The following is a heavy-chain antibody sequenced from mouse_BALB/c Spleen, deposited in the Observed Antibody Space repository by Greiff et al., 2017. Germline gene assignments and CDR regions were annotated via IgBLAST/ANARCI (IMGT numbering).Heavy chain of an antibody. CDR3: ARGGWLGFAY. CDR1: GFTFSDYY. V-gene: IGHV5-4*02. CDR2: ISDGGSYT. Sequence: EVQLVESGGGLVKPGGSLKLSCAASGFTFSDYYMYWVRQTPEKRLEWVATISDGGSYTYYPDSVKGRFTISRDNAKNNLYLQMSSLKSEDTAMYYCARGGWLGFAYWGQGTLVTVSA. J-gene: IGHJ3*01. D-gene: IGHD2-3*01.